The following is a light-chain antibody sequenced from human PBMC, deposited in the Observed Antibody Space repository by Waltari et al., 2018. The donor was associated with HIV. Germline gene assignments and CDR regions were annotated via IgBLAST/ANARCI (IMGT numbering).Light chain of an antibody. CDR2: DVT. CDR3: CSYASTSWV. Sequence: QSALTQPRSVSGSPGQSVAISCTGTSSDVGGYNYVSWYQQYPGTAPKVIIYDVTKRPSGVPDRCSCSKSGNMASLTISGLQAEDEADYYCCSYASTSWVFGGGTKLTVL. J-gene: IGLJ3*02. CDR1: SSDVGGYNY. V-gene: IGLV2-11*01.